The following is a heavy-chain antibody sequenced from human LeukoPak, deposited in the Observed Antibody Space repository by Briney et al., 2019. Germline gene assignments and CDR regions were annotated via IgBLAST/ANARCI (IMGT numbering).Heavy chain of an antibody. Sequence: SETLSLTCTVSGVSISSYYWSWIRQPPGKGPEWIGYIYYSGSTNYNPSLKSRVTISVDTSKNQFSLKLSPVTAAETAVYHCAGVRYSSSWALFDYWGQGTLVTVSS. J-gene: IGHJ4*02. CDR1: GVSISSYY. CDR2: IYYSGST. D-gene: IGHD6-13*01. CDR3: AGVRYSSSWALFDY. V-gene: IGHV4-59*01.